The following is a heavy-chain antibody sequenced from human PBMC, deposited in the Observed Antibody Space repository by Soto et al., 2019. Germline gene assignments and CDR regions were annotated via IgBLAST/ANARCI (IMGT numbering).Heavy chain of an antibody. CDR2: INPATGAA. V-gene: IGHV1-2*02. CDR3: ARGGGVGVAGSAAFDM. Sequence: QLHLVQSGAVVKKPGASVTVSCSASGYPVTAYYMHWVRQAPGRGLEGMGGINPATGAAKYTQTFRGRVTMARDTPTSTVFMELSGLTSEDTAVFYCARGGGVGVAGSAAFDMWGQGTLVTVSS. D-gene: IGHD3-3*01. CDR1: GYPVTAYY. J-gene: IGHJ3*02.